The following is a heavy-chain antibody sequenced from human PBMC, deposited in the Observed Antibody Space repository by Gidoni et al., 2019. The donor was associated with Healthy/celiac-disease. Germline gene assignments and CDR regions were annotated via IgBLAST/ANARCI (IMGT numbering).Heavy chain of an antibody. D-gene: IGHD5-18*01. V-gene: IGHV4-59*01. CDR3: ARDPGPRGYSYGSHWYFDL. Sequence: STNYNPSLKSRVTISVDTSKNQFSLKLSSVTAADTAVYYCARDPGPRGYSYGSHWYFDLWGRGTLVTVSS. CDR2: ST. J-gene: IGHJ2*01.